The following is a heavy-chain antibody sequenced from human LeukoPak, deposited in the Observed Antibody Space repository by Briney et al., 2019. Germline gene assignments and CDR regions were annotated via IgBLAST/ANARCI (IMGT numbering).Heavy chain of an antibody. Sequence: GGSLRLSCAASGFTFDRYTIHWVRQAPGKSLEWVSLAGWVGGTTYYADSVRGRFTISRDSGKNSVYLQMNSLTTDDTAFYFCAKELDTMFFDYWGQGALVTVSS. CDR1: GFTFDRYT. V-gene: IGHV3-43*01. CDR3: AKELDTMFFDY. CDR2: AGWVGGTT. J-gene: IGHJ4*02. D-gene: IGHD3-10*02.